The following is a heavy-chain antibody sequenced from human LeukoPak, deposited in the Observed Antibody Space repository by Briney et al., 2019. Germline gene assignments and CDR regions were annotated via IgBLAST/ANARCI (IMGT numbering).Heavy chain of an antibody. J-gene: IGHJ6*04. Sequence: ASVKVSCKASGYTFTIYGISWVRQAPGQGLEWMGWMSAYNGNTNYAQKLQGRVTMTTDTSTSTAYMELRSLKSDDTAVYYCARDRPLLWFGELDLGRTYYYYGMDVWGKGTTVTVSS. CDR3: ARDRPLLWFGELDLGRTYYYYGMDV. V-gene: IGHV1-18*04. D-gene: IGHD3-10*01. CDR1: GYTFTIYG. CDR2: MSAYNGNT.